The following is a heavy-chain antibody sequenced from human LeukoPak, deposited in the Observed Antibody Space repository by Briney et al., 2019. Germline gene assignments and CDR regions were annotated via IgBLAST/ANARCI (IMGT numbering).Heavy chain of an antibody. CDR2: IYSDGST. J-gene: IGHJ4*02. V-gene: IGHV3-53*01. CDR3: ARDWGYCSSTSCHVFDY. Sequence: GGSLRLSCAASGFTVSSRYMSWVRQAPGKGLEWVSVIYSDGSTYYADSVKGRFTISRDNSKNTLYLQMNSLRAEDTAVYYCARDWGYCSSTSCHVFDYWGQGTLVTVSS. CDR1: GFTVSSRY. D-gene: IGHD2-2*01.